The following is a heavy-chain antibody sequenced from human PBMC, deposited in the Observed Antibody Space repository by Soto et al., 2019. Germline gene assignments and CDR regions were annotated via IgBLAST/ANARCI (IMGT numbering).Heavy chain of an antibody. Sequence: QVQLQESGPGLVKPSETLSLTCTVSGGSVSGGSYCWSWIRQPPGKGLECIGYVYNSGSTTYNPSLNSRVTISVDTSKNQFSLGLSSVNAADTAVYYCARVPLTPSFDLWGRGTLVTVSS. CDR2: VYNSGST. CDR3: ARVPLTPSFDL. CDR1: GGSVSGGSYC. D-gene: IGHD3-9*01. V-gene: IGHV4-61*01. J-gene: IGHJ2*01.